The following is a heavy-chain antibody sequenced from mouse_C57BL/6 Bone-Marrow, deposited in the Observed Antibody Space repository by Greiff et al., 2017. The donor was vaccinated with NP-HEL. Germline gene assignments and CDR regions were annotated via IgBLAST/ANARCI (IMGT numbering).Heavy chain of an antibody. CDR1: GFNIKDDY. CDR2: IDPENGDT. CDR3: TTTVVATRGY. J-gene: IGHJ2*01. Sequence: VHVKQSGAELVRPGASVKLSCTASGFNIKDDYMHWVKQRPEQGLEWIGWIDPENGDTEYASKFQGKATITADTSSNTAYLQLSSLTSEDTAVYYCTTTVVATRGYWGQGTTLTVSS. D-gene: IGHD1-1*01. V-gene: IGHV14-4*01.